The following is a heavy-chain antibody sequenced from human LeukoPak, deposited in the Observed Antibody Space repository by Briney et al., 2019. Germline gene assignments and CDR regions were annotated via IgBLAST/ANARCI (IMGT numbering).Heavy chain of an antibody. CDR3: ARDHRSYSSGWYSPHAFDI. Sequence: SQTLSLTCTVSGGSISSGGYYWSWLRPHPGTGLEWIGYIYYSASTYYNPSLKSVVTLSVDTSQNQFSLKRSSVTAADTAVYYCARDHRSYSSGWYSPHAFDIWGQGTMVTVSS. CDR2: IYYSAST. J-gene: IGHJ3*02. D-gene: IGHD6-19*01. V-gene: IGHV4-31*01. CDR1: GGSISSGGYY.